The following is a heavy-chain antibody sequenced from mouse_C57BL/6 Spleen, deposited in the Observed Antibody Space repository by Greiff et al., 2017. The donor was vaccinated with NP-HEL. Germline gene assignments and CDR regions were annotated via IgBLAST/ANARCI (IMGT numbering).Heavy chain of an antibody. J-gene: IGHJ2*01. CDR2: ISSGGSYT. V-gene: IGHV5-6*01. D-gene: IGHD1-1*01. Sequence: EVNVVESGGDLVKPGGSLKLSCAASGFTFSSYGMSWVRQTPDKRLEWIATISSGGSYTYYPDSVKGRFTISRDNAKNTLYLQMSSLKSEDTAMYYCARHTEGFDYWGQGTTLTVSS. CDR1: GFTFSSYG. CDR3: ARHTEGFDY.